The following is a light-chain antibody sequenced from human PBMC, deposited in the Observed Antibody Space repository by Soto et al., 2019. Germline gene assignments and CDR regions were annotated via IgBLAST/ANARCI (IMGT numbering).Light chain of an antibody. CDR3: LQYNSYSYT. CDR1: QNINIW. CDR2: KTS. V-gene: IGKV1-5*03. Sequence: DVQMTQSPSTLSASVGDRVIITCRASQNINIWLAWYQQRPGKAPKLLIYKTSSLESGVPSRFSGSGSGTAFTLTISSLAPDEFATYYGLQYNSYSYTFGQGTKLDIK. J-gene: IGKJ2*01.